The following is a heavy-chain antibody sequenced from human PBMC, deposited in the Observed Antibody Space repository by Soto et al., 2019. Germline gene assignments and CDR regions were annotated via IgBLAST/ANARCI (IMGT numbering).Heavy chain of an antibody. Sequence: QVQLVQSGAEVKKPGASVKVSCKASGYTFTSYYMHWVRQAPGQGLEWMGIINPSGGSTSYAQKFQGRVTMTRDTSTITVYMEVSSLRSEDTAVFYCARALFKTSEYSSGWYNWFDPWGQGTLVTVSS. J-gene: IGHJ5*02. CDR2: INPSGGST. CDR3: ARALFKTSEYSSGWYNWFDP. D-gene: IGHD6-19*01. V-gene: IGHV1-46*01. CDR1: GYTFTSYY.